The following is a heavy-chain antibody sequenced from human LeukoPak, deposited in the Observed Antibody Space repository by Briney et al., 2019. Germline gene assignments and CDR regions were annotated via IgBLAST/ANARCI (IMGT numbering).Heavy chain of an antibody. CDR2: IYYSGST. D-gene: IGHD6-19*01. Sequence: LPETLSLTCTVSGGSISSSSYYWGWIRQPPGKGLEWIGSIYYSGSTYYNPSLKSRVTISVDTPKNQFSLKLSSVTAADTAVYYCARGKTLVFRWLVRGFDPWGQGTLVTVSS. V-gene: IGHV4-39*07. J-gene: IGHJ5*02. CDR3: ARGKTLVFRWLVRGFDP. CDR1: GGSISSSSYY.